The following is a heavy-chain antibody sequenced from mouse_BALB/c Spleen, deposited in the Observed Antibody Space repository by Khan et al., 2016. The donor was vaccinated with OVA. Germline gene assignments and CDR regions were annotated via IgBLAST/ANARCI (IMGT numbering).Heavy chain of an antibody. V-gene: IGHV1-5*01. Sequence: EVQLQQSGTVLARPGASVKMSCKASGYTFTSYWMHWVKQRPGQGLEWIGDIYPGNTDTNYKQKFKGKAKLTAGTSTSNAYMELSSLTNEDSAVYYCTRRCWDVVWFAYWGQGTLVTVSA. D-gene: IGHD4-1*01. CDR2: IYPGNTDT. CDR1: GYTFTSYW. CDR3: TRRCWDVVWFAY. J-gene: IGHJ3*01.